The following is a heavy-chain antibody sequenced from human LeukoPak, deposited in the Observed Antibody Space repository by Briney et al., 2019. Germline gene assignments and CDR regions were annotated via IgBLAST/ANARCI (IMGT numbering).Heavy chain of an antibody. V-gene: IGHV1-69*13. CDR1: GGTFSSYA. CDR2: IIPIFGTA. D-gene: IGHD3-10*01. CDR3: ARGYDSGSPYYFHY. Sequence: GASVKVSCKASGGTFSSYAISWVRQAPGQGLEWMGGIIPIFGTANYAQKFQGRVTITADESTSTAYMELNSLRSEDTAAYYCARGYDSGSPYYFHYWGQGTLVTVSS. J-gene: IGHJ4*02.